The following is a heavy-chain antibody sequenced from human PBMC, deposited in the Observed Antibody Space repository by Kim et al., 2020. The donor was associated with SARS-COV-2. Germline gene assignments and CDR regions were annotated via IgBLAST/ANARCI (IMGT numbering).Heavy chain of an antibody. Sequence: GESLKISCKGSGYSFTSYWIGWVRQMPGKGLEWMGIIYPGDSDTRYSPSFQGQVTISADKSISTAYLQWSSLKASDTAMYYCAREVGYQLLWGLSQQTNWFDPWGQGTLVTVSS. J-gene: IGHJ5*02. V-gene: IGHV5-51*01. D-gene: IGHD2-2*01. CDR2: IYPGDSDT. CDR1: GYSFTSYW. CDR3: AREVGYQLLWGLSQQTNWFDP.